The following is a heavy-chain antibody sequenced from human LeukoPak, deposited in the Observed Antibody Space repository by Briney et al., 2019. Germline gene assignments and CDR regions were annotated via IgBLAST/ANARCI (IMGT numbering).Heavy chain of an antibody. V-gene: IGHV4-4*07. D-gene: IGHD1-26*01. CDR1: GGSISSYY. CDR3: AISPEWELVGGAAFDI. J-gene: IGHJ3*02. CDR2: IYTSGST. Sequence: SETLSLTRTVSGGSISSYYWSWIRQPAGKGLEWIGRIYTSGSTNYNPSLKSRVTMSVDTSKNQFSLKLSSVAAADTAVYYCAISPEWELVGGAAFDIWGQGTMVTVSS.